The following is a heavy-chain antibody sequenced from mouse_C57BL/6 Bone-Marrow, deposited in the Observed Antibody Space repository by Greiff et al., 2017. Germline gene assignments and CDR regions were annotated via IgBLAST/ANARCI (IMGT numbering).Heavy chain of an antibody. Sequence: QVQLQQPGPELVKPGASVKLSCKASGYTFTSYWMQWVKQRPGQGLEWIGEIDPSDSSTNYNQKFKGKATLTVDTSSSTAYMQLSSLTSEDSAVYYCANYCGRSYRDYWGQGTTLTVSS. CDR1: GYTFTSYW. CDR2: IDPSDSST. V-gene: IGHV1-50*01. J-gene: IGHJ4*01. D-gene: IGHD1-1*01. CDR3: ANYCGRSYRDY.